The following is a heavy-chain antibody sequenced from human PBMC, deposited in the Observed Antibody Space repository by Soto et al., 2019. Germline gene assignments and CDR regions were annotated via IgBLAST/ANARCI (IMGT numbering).Heavy chain of an antibody. D-gene: IGHD3-16*01. J-gene: IGHJ6*02. CDR3: AKEKKEGSYGYYYGMDV. Sequence: EVQLVESGGGLVQPGRSLRLSCAASGFTFDDYAMHWVRQAPGKGLEWVSGISWNSGSIGYADSVKGRFTISRDNAKNFLYLQMNSLRAEDTALYYCAKEKKEGSYGYYYGMDVWGQGTTVTVSS. CDR2: ISWNSGSI. V-gene: IGHV3-9*01. CDR1: GFTFDDYA.